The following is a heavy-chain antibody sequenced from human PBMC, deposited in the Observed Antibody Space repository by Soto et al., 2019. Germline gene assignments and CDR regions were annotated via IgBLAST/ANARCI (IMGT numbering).Heavy chain of an antibody. CDR1: GFTFSSSV. J-gene: IGHJ5*02. V-gene: IGHV3-30-3*01. CDR2: ISYDRNNK. CDR3: ARDLGSSWYVKWFDP. D-gene: IGHD6-13*01. Sequence: QVQLVESGGGVVQPGRSLRLSCAASGFTFSSSVMHWVRQAPGKGLEWVAVISYDRNNKNYADSVKGRFTISRDNSKNTLYLQMNSLRVEDTAVYYCARDLGSSWYVKWFDPWGQGTLVTVSS.